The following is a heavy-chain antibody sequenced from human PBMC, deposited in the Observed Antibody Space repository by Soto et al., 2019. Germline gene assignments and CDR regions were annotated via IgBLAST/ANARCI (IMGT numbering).Heavy chain of an antibody. CDR2: ISSSGGST. J-gene: IGHJ4*02. CDR1: GFTFSSYA. V-gene: IGHV3-64D*08. CDR3: VKGDTHSSSSGY. Sequence: PGGSLRLSCAASGFTFSSYAMSWVRQAPGKGLEYVSAISSSGGSTYYADSVKGRFTISRDNSKNTLYLQMSSLRAEDTAVYYCVKGDTHSSSSGYWGQGTLVTVSS. D-gene: IGHD6-6*01.